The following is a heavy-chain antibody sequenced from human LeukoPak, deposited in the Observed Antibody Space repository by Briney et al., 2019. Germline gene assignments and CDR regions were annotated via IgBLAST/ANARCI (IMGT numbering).Heavy chain of an antibody. J-gene: IGHJ3*02. CDR2: MNPNSGNT. D-gene: IGHD5-24*01. CDR1: GYTFTSYD. Sequence: ASVKVSCKASGYTFTSYDINWVRQATGQGLEWMGWMNPNSGNTGYAQKFQGRVTMTRNTSISTAHMELSSLRSEDTAVYYCARWLQWGGNAFDIWGQGTMVTVSS. V-gene: IGHV1-8*01. CDR3: ARWLQWGGNAFDI.